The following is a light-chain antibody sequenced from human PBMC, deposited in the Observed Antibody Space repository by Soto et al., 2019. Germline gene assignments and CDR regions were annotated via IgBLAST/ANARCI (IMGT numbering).Light chain of an antibody. Sequence: EIVLTQSPATLSLSPGERATLSCGASQSLSSSYLAWYQQKPGQAPRLLIYGASSRATGIPDRFSGSGSGTDFTLTISRLEPEDFAVYYCQQYGNSRTFGQGTKVDIK. CDR2: GAS. J-gene: IGKJ1*01. CDR1: QSLSSSY. V-gene: IGKV3-20*01. CDR3: QQYGNSRT.